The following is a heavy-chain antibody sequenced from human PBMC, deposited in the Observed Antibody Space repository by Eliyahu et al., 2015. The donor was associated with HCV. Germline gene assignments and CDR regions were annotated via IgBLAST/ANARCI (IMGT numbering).Heavy chain of an antibody. CDR1: GFTFXSFG. D-gene: IGHD6-6*01. Sequence: QVQLVESGGGVVQPGRSLRLSCAASGFTFXSFGMHWVRQAPGKGLEWVSVISYDGSNKYYADSVKGRFTISRDNSKNTLYLQMNSLRAEDTAVYYCAKGLIAPRTRGLDAFDIWGQGTMVTVSS. V-gene: IGHV3-30*18. J-gene: IGHJ3*02. CDR2: ISYDGSNK. CDR3: AKGLIAPRTRGLDAFDI.